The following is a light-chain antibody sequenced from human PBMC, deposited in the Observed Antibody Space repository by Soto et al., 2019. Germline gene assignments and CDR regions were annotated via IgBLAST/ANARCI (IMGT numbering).Light chain of an antibody. CDR2: DAS. Sequence: DIQMTQSPSSLSASVGDRVTITCQASQNINNYLNWYQQKPGRAPKLLIYDASNLEAGVPSRFRGSGSGTDFTFTISGLQSEDFAVYYCQQYNDRPPITFGQGTRLEIK. V-gene: IGKV1-33*01. J-gene: IGKJ5*01. CDR3: QQYNDRPPIT. CDR1: QNINNY.